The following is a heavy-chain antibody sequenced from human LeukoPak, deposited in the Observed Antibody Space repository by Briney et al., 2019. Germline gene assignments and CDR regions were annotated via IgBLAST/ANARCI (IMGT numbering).Heavy chain of an antibody. D-gene: IGHD2-2*01. CDR1: GFTFSSYA. J-gene: IGHJ3*02. Sequence: GRSLRLSCAASGFTFSSYAMHWVRQAPGKGLEWVAVISYDGSNKYYADSVKGRFTISRDNSKNTLYLEMNSLRAEDTAVYYCARGGNQLLLGLLHSDAFDIWGQGTMVTVSS. V-gene: IGHV3-30*01. CDR2: ISYDGSNK. CDR3: ARGGNQLLLGLLHSDAFDI.